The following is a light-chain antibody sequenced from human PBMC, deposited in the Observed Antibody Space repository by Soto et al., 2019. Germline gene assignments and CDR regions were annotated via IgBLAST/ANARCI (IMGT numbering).Light chain of an antibody. V-gene: IGKV3-20*01. CDR2: GAS. CDR3: QQYDSSPT. CDR1: QSVSSSY. J-gene: IGKJ1*01. Sequence: EIVLTQSPGTLSLSPGERATLSCRASQSVSSSYLAWYQQKPGQAPRLLIYGASNRATGIPDRFSGSGSGTDFTLTTSRLDPDAFPVYYCQQYDSSPTFGQGTRVEIK.